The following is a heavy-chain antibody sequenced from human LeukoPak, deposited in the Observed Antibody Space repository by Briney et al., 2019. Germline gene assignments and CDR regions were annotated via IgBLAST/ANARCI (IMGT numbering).Heavy chain of an antibody. D-gene: IGHD2-2*01. J-gene: IGHJ4*02. CDR2: IYYSGST. V-gene: IGHV4-39*01. CDR3: ARHKLLLRMYFDY. Sequence: KPSETLSLTCTVSGGSISSSSYYWGWIRQPPGKGLEWIGSIYYSGSTYYNPSLKSRVTISVDTSKNQFSLKLSSVTAADTAVYYCARHKLLLRMYFDYWGQGTLVTVSS. CDR1: GGSISSSSYY.